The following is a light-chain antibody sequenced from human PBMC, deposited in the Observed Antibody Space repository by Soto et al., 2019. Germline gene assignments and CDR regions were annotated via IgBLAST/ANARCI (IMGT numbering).Light chain of an antibody. V-gene: IGKV1-5*03. CDR1: QSISSW. CDR2: KAS. Sequence: DIQMTQSPSTLSASVGDRVTITCRASQSISSWLAWYQQKPGKAPKLLIYKASSLESGVPSRFSGSGSGTEFTLTISHLQPDDFSTYYCQQYNSYPLTFGGGTKVEIK. J-gene: IGKJ4*01. CDR3: QQYNSYPLT.